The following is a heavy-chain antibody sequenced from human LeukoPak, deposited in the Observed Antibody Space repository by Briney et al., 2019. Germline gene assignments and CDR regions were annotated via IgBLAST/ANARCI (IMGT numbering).Heavy chain of an antibody. CDR3: ARHALATVTDPSFDY. J-gene: IGHJ4*02. V-gene: IGHV4-39*01. Sequence: SETLSLTCTVSGGSISTPGYYWGWIRQPPGEGLEWIGSLYHSGSTYYKTSLKSRATISVEKSKNQCSLKLRSVTAADTAVYYCARHALATVTDPSFDYWGQGTLVTVSS. CDR2: LYHSGST. D-gene: IGHD2-21*02. CDR1: GGSISTPGYY.